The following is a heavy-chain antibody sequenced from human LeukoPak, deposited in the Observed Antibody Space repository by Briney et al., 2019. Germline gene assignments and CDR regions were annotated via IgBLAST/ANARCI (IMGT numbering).Heavy chain of an antibody. V-gene: IGHV3-7*01. Sequence: SGGSLRLSCAASGFTFSSYWMSWVRQAPGKGLEWVANIKQDGSEKYYVDSVKGRFTISRDNAKNSLYLQMNSLRAEDTAVYYCARDYDFWSGYYTDPYFDYWGQGTLVTVSS. CDR2: IKQDGSEK. CDR3: ARDYDFWSGYYTDPYFDY. J-gene: IGHJ4*02. D-gene: IGHD3-3*01. CDR1: GFTFSSYW.